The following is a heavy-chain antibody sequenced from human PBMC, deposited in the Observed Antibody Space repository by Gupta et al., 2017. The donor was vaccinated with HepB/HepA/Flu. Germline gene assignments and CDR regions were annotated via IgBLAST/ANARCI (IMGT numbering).Heavy chain of an antibody. D-gene: IGHD3-10*01. CDR3: SRVRSLRGLTSYYWRFDL. V-gene: IGHV4-34*01. J-gene: IGHJ2*01. CDR1: GESFSGYY. CDR2: IYQSART. Sequence: QVPLQQWGAGLLKPSETPSLTCAVYGESFSGYYWSWIRQPPGKGREWIGEIYQSARTKENPSQKSRVITSIDTATTPFTLKLSYGPADATVVYYCSRVRSLRGLTSYYWRFDLGGHGTLVTVSS.